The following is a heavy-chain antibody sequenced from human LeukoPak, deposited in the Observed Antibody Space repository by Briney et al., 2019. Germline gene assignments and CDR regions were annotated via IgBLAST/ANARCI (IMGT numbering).Heavy chain of an antibody. D-gene: IGHD2-2*01. CDR3: AREGYCSSTSCPHRFMDV. CDR1: GFTFSSYG. CDR2: IWYDGSNK. Sequence: GRSQRLSCAASGFTFSSYGMHWVRQAPGKGLEWVAVIWYDGSNKYYADSVKGRFTISRDNSKNTLYLQMNSLRAEDTAVYYCAREGYCSSTSCPHRFMDVWGQGTTVTVSS. V-gene: IGHV3-33*01. J-gene: IGHJ6*02.